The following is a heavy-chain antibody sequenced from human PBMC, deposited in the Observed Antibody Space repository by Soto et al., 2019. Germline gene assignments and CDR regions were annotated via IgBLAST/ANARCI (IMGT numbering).Heavy chain of an antibody. CDR3: VRDGTKTLRDWLDP. CDR2: IYATGTT. CDR1: GASISGFY. V-gene: IGHV4-4*07. J-gene: IGHJ5*02. Sequence: ASETLSLTCTVSGASISGFYWSWIRKSAGKGLEWIGRIYATGTTDYNPSLKSRVMMSVDTSKKQFSLKLRSVTAADTAVYYCVRDGTKTLRDWLDPCGQGLSVTVYS. D-gene: IGHD3-16*01.